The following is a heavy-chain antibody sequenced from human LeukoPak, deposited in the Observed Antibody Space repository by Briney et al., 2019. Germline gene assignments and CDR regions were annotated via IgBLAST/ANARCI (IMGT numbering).Heavy chain of an antibody. V-gene: IGHV3-23*01. CDR1: GFTFSNFA. Sequence: PGGSLTLSCTASGFTFSNFARSWVRQAPGKGLEWISAISGSGDSTYYADSVKGRFTISRDNSKNTLYLQMNSLRAEDTAVYYCAKNRGNYYYFDYWGQGTLVTVSS. CDR3: AKNRGNYYYFDY. CDR2: ISGSGDST. D-gene: IGHD4-11*01. J-gene: IGHJ4*02.